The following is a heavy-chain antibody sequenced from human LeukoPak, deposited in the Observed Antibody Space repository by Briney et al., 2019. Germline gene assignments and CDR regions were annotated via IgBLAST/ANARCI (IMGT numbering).Heavy chain of an antibody. CDR3: ARMNPKRWLQFYGAFDI. D-gene: IGHD5-24*01. V-gene: IGHV1-18*01. CDR2: ISAYNGNT. Sequence: ASVKVSCKASGYTFTSYGISWVRQAPGQGLEWMGWISAYNGNTNYAQKLQGRVTITADESTSTAYMELSSLRSEDTAVYYCARMNPKRWLQFYGAFDIWGQGTMVTVSS. J-gene: IGHJ3*02. CDR1: GYTFTSYG.